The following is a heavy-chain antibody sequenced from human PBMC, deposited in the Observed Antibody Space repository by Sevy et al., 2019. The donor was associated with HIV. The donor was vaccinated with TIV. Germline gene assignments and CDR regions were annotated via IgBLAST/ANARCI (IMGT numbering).Heavy chain of an antibody. Sequence: GGSLRLSCAASEFIFTNAWMSWVRQAPGKGLEWVGRIKSKTNGGTTDYAAPVEGRFTITTDDSKKTLYLQMNSLKTDDTAVYYCTTDLEYQLERYYFNYWGQGTLVTVSS. J-gene: IGHJ4*02. CDR3: TTDLEYQLERYYFNY. D-gene: IGHD2-2*01. CDR2: IKSKTNGGTT. CDR1: EFIFTNAW. V-gene: IGHV3-15*01.